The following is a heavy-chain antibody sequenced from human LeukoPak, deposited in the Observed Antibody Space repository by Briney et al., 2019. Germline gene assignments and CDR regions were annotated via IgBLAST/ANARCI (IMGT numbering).Heavy chain of an antibody. CDR1: GGSISSSSYY. J-gene: IGHJ6*02. Sequence: SETLSLTCTVSGGSISSSSYYWGWLRQPPGKGLEWIGSIYYSGSTYYNPSLKSLVTISVDTSKNQFSLKLSSVTAADTAVYYCARLGSVEMATIRYYYYYGMDVWGQGTTVTVSS. D-gene: IGHD5-12*01. V-gene: IGHV4-39*01. CDR3: ARLGSVEMATIRYYYYYGMDV. CDR2: IYYSGST.